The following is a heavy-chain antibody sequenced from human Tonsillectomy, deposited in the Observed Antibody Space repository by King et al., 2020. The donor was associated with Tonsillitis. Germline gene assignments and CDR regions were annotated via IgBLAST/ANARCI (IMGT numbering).Heavy chain of an antibody. Sequence: VQLVESGGGVVHPGRSLRLSCAASGFPFSGYGMHWVRQAPGKGLEWVGAVWDDKNDKYYADSVKGRFTISRDNSKNTLYLQMNSLRAEDTAVYYCTRELSDVPGAFDLWGQGTLVTVSS. CDR3: TRELSDVPGAFDL. D-gene: IGHD2/OR15-2a*01. V-gene: IGHV3-33*01. J-gene: IGHJ3*01. CDR2: VWDDKNDK. CDR1: GFPFSGYG.